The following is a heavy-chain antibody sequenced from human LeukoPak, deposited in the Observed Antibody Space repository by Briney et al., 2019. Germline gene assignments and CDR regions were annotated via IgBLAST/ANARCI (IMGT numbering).Heavy chain of an antibody. CDR2: ISNDGHFK. CDR3: ARALEVRYFDWLLSTAYYYYYGMDV. J-gene: IGHJ6*02. CDR1: GFTFSTYT. D-gene: IGHD3-9*01. V-gene: IGHV3-30-3*01. Sequence: PGGSLRLSCAASGFTFSTYTIHWVRQAPGKGLEWVAVISNDGHFKYYADSVKGRFTISRDNSKNTLYLQMNSLRAEDTAVYYCARALEVRYFDWLLSTAYYYYYGMDVWGQGTTVTVSS.